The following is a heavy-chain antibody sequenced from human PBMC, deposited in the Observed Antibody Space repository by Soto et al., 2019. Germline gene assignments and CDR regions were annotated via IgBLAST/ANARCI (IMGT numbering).Heavy chain of an antibody. J-gene: IGHJ5*02. D-gene: IGHD5-18*01. CDR1: GGSFSGYY. CDR3: ARGRDTAMVSKGNWFDP. Sequence: SETLSLTCAVYGGSFSGYYWSWIRQPPGKGLEWIGEINHSGTTNYSPSLKSRVTISVDTPKNQISLKVSSVTVADTAVYYCARGRDTAMVSKGNWFDPWGQGTPVTVSS. CDR2: INHSGTT. V-gene: IGHV4-34*01.